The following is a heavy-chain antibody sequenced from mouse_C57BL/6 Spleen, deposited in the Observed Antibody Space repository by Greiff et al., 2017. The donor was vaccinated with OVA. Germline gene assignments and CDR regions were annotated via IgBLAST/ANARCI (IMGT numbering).Heavy chain of an antibody. D-gene: IGHD2-3*01. CDR2: INPSNGGT. CDR1: GYTFTSYW. Sequence: QVQLQQPGTELVKPGASVKLSCKASGYTFTSYWMHWVKQRPGQGLEWIGNINPSNGGTNYNEKFKSKAKLTVDKSSSTAYMQLSSLTSEDSAVYYSARDGRAYYAMDYWGQGTSVTVSS. CDR3: ARDGRAYYAMDY. J-gene: IGHJ4*01. V-gene: IGHV1-53*01.